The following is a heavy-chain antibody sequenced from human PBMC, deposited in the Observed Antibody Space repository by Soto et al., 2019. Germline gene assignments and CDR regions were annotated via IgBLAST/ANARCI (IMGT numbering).Heavy chain of an antibody. D-gene: IGHD3-10*01. J-gene: IGHJ6*03. Sequence: ASVKVSCKASGYTFTSYYMHWVRQAPGQGLEWMGIINPSGGSTSYAQKFQGRVTMTRDTSTSTVYMELSSLRSEDTAVYYCARSYYYGSGSYFSIYYYMDVWGKGTTVTVSS. CDR3: ARSYYYGSGSYFSIYYYMDV. CDR1: GYTFTSYY. CDR2: INPSGGST. V-gene: IGHV1-46*03.